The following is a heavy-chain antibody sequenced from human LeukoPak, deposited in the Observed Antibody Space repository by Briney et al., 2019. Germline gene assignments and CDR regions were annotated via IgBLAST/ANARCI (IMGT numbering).Heavy chain of an antibody. CDR2: IYYSGST. J-gene: IGHJ4*02. CDR1: GGSISRYY. CDR3: ARGRYSYGSKTTIDF. D-gene: IGHD5-18*01. Sequence: SETLSLTCTVSGGSISRYYWTWIRQPPGKGLEWIGYIYYSGSTSYSPSLKSRVTISVDTSKNQFSLKMGSVTAADTAVYYCARGRYSYGSKTTIDFWGQGTLVTVPS. V-gene: IGHV4-59*01.